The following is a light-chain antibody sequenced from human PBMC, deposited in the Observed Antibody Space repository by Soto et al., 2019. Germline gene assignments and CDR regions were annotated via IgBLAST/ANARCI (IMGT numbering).Light chain of an antibody. J-gene: IGKJ2*01. CDR3: QQSYSTPRT. Sequence: DIQMTQSPSSLSASVGDRVTITCRASQSISSDLNWYQQKPGKATKLLIYAASSLQSGVPSRFSGSGSATDFTLTISSLQPEDFATYYCQQSYSTPRTFGQGTKLEIK. V-gene: IGKV1-39*01. CDR2: AAS. CDR1: QSISSD.